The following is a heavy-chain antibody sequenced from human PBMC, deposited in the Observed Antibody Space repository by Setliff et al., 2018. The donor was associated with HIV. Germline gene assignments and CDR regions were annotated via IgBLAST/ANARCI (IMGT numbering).Heavy chain of an antibody. J-gene: IGHJ3*02. CDR2: ITHSGST. Sequence: TSETLSLTCVVYGGSFTNYYWSWIRQPPGKGLEWIGMITHSGSTNYNPSLKSRVTISVDTSKNQFSLKLNSVTAADTAVFYCTRTYCSGGSCYRNDPFDIWGQGTMVTVSS. CDR1: GGSFTNYY. CDR3: TRTYCSGGSCYRNDPFDI. V-gene: IGHV4-34*09. D-gene: IGHD2-15*01.